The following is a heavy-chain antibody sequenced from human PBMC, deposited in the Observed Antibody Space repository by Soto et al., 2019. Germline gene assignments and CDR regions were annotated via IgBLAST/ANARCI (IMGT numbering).Heavy chain of an antibody. J-gene: IGHJ5*02. CDR2: INHSGST. Sequence: SETLSLTCAVYGGSFSGYYWIWIRQPPGKGLEWIGEINHSGSTNYNPSLKSRVTISVDTSKNQFSLKLSSVTAADTAVYYCARGPSVVIVVVPAVLGVNWFDPWGQGTLVTVSS. D-gene: IGHD2-2*01. CDR1: GGSFSGYY. CDR3: ARGPSVVIVVVPAVLGVNWFDP. V-gene: IGHV4-34*01.